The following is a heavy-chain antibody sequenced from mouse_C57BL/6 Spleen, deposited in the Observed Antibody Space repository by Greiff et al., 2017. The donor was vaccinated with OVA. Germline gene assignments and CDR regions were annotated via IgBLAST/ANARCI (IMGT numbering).Heavy chain of an antibody. CDR1: GFTFTSYW. D-gene: IGHD1-1*01. Sequence: VLLQQPGAELVRPGSSVKLSCKASGFTFTSYWMHWVKQRPIQGLEWIGNIHPSDSETHYNQKFKDKATLTVDKSTSTAYMQPSSLTSEDAADYYCARSGITTVARYFDVWGTGTTVTVSS. CDR2: IHPSDSET. CDR3: ARSGITTVARYFDV. J-gene: IGHJ1*03. V-gene: IGHV1-52*01.